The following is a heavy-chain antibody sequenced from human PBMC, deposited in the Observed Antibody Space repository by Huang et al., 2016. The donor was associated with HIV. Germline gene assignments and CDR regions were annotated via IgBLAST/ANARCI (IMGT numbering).Heavy chain of an antibody. CDR1: GDFICSDGHF. Sequence: QVQLQESGPGLVKPSRTLSLTCTVSGDFICSDGHFWSWIRQPPGKGLEWSGNIYNSGSTDYNASLKGRVTMSVDTSKNHFYLKVNSVTAADTAVYYCARENCSGGDCYWGPHYFDYWGQGILVTVSS. CDR2: IYNSGST. V-gene: IGHV4-30-4*08. J-gene: IGHJ4*02. CDR3: ARENCSGGDCYWGPHYFDY. D-gene: IGHD2-21*02.